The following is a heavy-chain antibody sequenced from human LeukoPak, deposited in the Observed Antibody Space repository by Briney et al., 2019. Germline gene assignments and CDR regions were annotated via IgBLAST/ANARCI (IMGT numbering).Heavy chain of an antibody. J-gene: IGHJ6*03. V-gene: IGHV3-30*02. CDR2: IRYDGSNK. CDR1: GFTFSSYA. Sequence: PGGSLRLSCAASGFTFSSYAMSWVRQAPGKGLEWVAFIRYDGSNKYYADSVKGRFTISRDNSKNTLYLQMNSLRAEDTAVYYCAKNPPPSITMVRGLPNYYYYYYMDVWGKGTTVTISS. CDR3: AKNPPPSITMVRGLPNYYYYYYMDV. D-gene: IGHD3-10*01.